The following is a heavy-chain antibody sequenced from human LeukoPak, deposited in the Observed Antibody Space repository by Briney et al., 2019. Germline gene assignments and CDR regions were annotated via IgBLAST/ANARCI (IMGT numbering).Heavy chain of an antibody. Sequence: GGSLRLSCAASGFTVSSNYMSWVRQAPGKGLEWVANIKNDGAVKNYVDSVKGRFTISRDNAKNSLYLQMNSLRAEDTAVYYCAKDSYSKGDFWGQGVLVTVSS. J-gene: IGHJ4*02. CDR1: GFTVSSNY. D-gene: IGHD6-13*01. CDR3: AKDSYSKGDF. CDR2: IKNDGAVK. V-gene: IGHV3-7*01.